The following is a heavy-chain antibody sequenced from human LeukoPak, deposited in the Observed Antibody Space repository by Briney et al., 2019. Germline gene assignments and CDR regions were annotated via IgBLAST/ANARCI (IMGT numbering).Heavy chain of an antibody. CDR3: ARDSLYYDFWSGYYRLAEYYYYMDV. V-gene: IGHV3-48*01. J-gene: IGHJ6*03. CDR1: GFTFSSYS. Sequence: GGSLRLSCAASGFTFSSYSMNWVRQAPGKGLEWVSYISSSSTIYYADSVKGRFTISRDNAKNSLYLQMNSLRAEDTAVYYCARDSLYYDFWSGYYRLAEYYYYMDVWGKGTTVTVSS. D-gene: IGHD3-3*01. CDR2: ISSSSTI.